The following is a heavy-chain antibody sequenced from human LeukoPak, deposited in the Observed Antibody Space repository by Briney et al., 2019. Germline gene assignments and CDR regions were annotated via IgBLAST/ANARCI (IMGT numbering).Heavy chain of an antibody. J-gene: IGHJ4*02. Sequence: SETLSLTCAVYGGSFSGYYWSWIRQPPGKGLEWIGEINHSGSTNYNPPLKSRVTISVDTSKNQFSLKLSSVTAADTAVYYCARGYSGYYFYYFDYWGQGTLVTVSS. CDR2: INHSGST. CDR1: GGSFSGYY. D-gene: IGHD3-22*01. V-gene: IGHV4-34*01. CDR3: ARGYSGYYFYYFDY.